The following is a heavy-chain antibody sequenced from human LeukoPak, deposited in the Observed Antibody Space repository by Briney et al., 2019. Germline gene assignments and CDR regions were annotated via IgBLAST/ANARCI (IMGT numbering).Heavy chain of an antibody. CDR3: ARDEGAGAPYFDY. D-gene: IGHD1-26*01. Sequence: SSETLSLTCTVSGGSISNYYWSWIQQPPGKGLEWIGYIYYGGNTNYNPSLKSRVTISVDTSKNQFSLKLSSVTAADTAVYYCARDEGAGAPYFDYWGQGTLVTVSS. V-gene: IGHV4-59*01. CDR1: GGSISNYY. CDR2: IYYGGNT. J-gene: IGHJ4*02.